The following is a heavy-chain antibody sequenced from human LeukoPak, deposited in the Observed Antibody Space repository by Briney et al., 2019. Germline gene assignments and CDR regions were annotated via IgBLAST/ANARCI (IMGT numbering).Heavy chain of an antibody. CDR3: ARAVHCSSTSCYMGLDWFDP. CDR2: IYYSGST. J-gene: IGHJ5*02. D-gene: IGHD2-2*02. Sequence: PSEALSLTCTVSGGSISSGDYYWSWIRQPPGKGLEGIGYIYYSGSTYYNPSLKSRVTISVDTSKNEFSLKLSSVTAADTAVYYCARAVHCSSTSCYMGLDWFDPWGQGTLVTVSS. V-gene: IGHV4-30-4*01. CDR1: GGSISSGDYY.